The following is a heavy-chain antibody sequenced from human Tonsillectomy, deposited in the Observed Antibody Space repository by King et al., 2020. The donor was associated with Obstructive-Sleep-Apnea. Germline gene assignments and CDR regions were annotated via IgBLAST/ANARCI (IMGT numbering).Heavy chain of an antibody. D-gene: IGHD6-19*01. CDR1: GFTFSSSD. J-gene: IGHJ3*01. Sequence: EVQLVESAGGLVQPGGSLRLSCAVSGFTFSSSDMTWVRQAPGKGLGWVSVISSSGSTYYADAVKGRFTISRDNAKNTLFLQMNSLGAEDTAVYYCAKVRGALADTNLARVGAFDVWGQGKMVTVSS. V-gene: IGHV3-23*04. CDR3: AKVRGALADTNLARVGAFDV. CDR2: ISSSGST.